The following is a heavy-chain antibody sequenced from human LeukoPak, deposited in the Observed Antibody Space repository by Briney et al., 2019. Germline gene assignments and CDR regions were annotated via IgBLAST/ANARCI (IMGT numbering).Heavy chain of an antibody. CDR3: ARKYYDFWSGYFNWFDP. Sequence: SETLSLTCAVYGGSFSGYYWSWIRQPPGKGPEWIGEINHSGSTNYNPSLKSRVTVSVDTSKNQFSLKLSSVTAADTAVYYCARKYYDFWSGYFNWFDPWGQGTLVTVSS. CDR2: INHSGST. V-gene: IGHV4-34*01. D-gene: IGHD3-3*01. CDR1: GGSFSGYY. J-gene: IGHJ5*02.